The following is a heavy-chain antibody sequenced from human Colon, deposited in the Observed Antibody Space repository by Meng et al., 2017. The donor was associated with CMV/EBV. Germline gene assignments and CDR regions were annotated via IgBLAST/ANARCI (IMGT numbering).Heavy chain of an antibody. V-gene: IGHV4-34*07. Sequence: GYFSGYYWNWIRQAPGKGLEWIGEINHNDNTNYNPSLKSRVTISIDTSKNHFSLRLTSVTAADTAVYYCAISTGGGMTLGRFYFDYWGQGTLVTVSS. CDR1: GYFSGYY. CDR3: AISTGGGMTLGRFYFDY. CDR2: INHNDNT. D-gene: IGHD2-8*02. J-gene: IGHJ4*02.